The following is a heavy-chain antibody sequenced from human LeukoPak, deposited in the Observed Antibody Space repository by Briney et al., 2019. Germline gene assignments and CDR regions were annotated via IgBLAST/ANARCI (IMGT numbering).Heavy chain of an antibody. J-gene: IGHJ4*02. CDR1: GGTFSSYA. CDR3: ASQLPGYSSGWYFNY. Sequence: ASVKVSCKAFGGTFSSYAISWVRQAPGQGLEWMGGIIPIFGTANYAQKFQGRVTMTADESTSTAYMEVSSLRSEDTAVYYCASQLPGYSSGWYFNYWGQGTLVTVSS. V-gene: IGHV1-69*13. D-gene: IGHD6-19*01. CDR2: IIPIFGTA.